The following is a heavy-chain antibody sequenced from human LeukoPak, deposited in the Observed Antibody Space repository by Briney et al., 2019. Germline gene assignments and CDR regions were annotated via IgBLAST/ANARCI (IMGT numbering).Heavy chain of an antibody. CDR1: GYTFTSYG. D-gene: IGHD6-13*01. CDR3: ARGPASIAAAGTFDY. V-gene: IGHV1-18*04. Sequence: ASVKVSCKASGYTFTSYGISWVRQAPGQGLEWMGWISAYNGNTNCAQKLQGRVTMTTDTSTSTAYMELRSLRSDDTAVYYCARGPASIAAAGTFDYWGQGTLVTVSS. CDR2: ISAYNGNT. J-gene: IGHJ4*02.